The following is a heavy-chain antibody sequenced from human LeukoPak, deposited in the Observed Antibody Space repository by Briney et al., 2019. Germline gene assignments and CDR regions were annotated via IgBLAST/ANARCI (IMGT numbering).Heavy chain of an antibody. CDR2: IYHSGST. CDR3: ARVAIVVVPAAIYYYYYYMDV. D-gene: IGHD2-2*01. Sequence: SETLSLTCTVSGYSISSGYYWGWIRQPPGKGLEWIGSIYHSGSTNYNPSLKSRVTMSVDTSKNQFSLKLSSVTAADTAVYYCARVAIVVVPAAIYYYYYYMDVWGKGTTVTVSS. V-gene: IGHV4-38-2*02. CDR1: GYSISSGYY. J-gene: IGHJ6*03.